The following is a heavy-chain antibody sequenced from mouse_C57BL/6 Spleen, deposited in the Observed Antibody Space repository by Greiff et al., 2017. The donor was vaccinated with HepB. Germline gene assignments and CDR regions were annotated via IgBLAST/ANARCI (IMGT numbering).Heavy chain of an antibody. V-gene: IGHV1-50*01. J-gene: IGHJ2*01. CDR1: GYTFTSYW. CDR3: ANLDYFDY. Sequence: QVQLQQPGAELVKPGASVKLSCKASGYTFTSYWMQWVKQRPGQGLEWIGEIDPSDSYTNYNQKFKGKATFTVDTSSSTAYMQLSSLTSEDSAVYYCANLDYFDYWGQGTTLTVSS. CDR2: IDPSDSYT.